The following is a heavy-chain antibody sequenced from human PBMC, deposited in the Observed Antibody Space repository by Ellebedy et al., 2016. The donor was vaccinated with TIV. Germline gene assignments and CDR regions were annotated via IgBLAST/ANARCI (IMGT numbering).Heavy chain of an antibody. J-gene: IGHJ6*02. CDR1: GFSTSG. Sequence: PGGSLRLSCATSGFSTSGMHWVRQSPGKGLEWVAFIRSDGSARYYGDSVSGRFTISRDDSKNTLYLQMNSLRSDDTAVYYCAKGAYPVPTVMAVWGQGTTVTVSS. CDR3: AKGAYPVPTVMAV. V-gene: IGHV3-30*02. D-gene: IGHD4-17*01. CDR2: IRSDGSAR.